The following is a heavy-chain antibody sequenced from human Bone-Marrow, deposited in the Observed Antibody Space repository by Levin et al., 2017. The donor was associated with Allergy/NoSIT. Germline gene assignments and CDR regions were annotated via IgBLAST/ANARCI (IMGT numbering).Heavy chain of an antibody. Sequence: SQTLSLTCTVSGVSITSGNYYWSWIRQPAGTGLEWIGHIYTSGNTNYNPSLKSRVTISVDTSKNQFSLKLRSVTAADTAVYYCARVLQYYYYYMDVWGKGTTVTVSS. D-gene: IGHD5-24*01. CDR3: ARVLQYYYYYMDV. J-gene: IGHJ6*03. V-gene: IGHV4-61*09. CDR2: IYTSGNT. CDR1: GVSITSGNYY.